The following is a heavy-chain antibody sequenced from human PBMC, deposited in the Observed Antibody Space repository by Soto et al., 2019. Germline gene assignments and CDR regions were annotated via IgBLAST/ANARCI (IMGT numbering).Heavy chain of an antibody. D-gene: IGHD3-10*01. J-gene: IGHJ4*02. V-gene: IGHV3-30-3*01. Sequence: HPGGSLRLSCAASGFTFSSYAMHWVRQAPGKGLGWVAVISYDGSNKYYADSVKGRSTISRDNSKNTLYLQMNSLRAEDTAVYYCARPSNYYGSGSYPPYFDYWGQGTLVTVSS. CDR3: ARPSNYYGSGSYPPYFDY. CDR1: GFTFSSYA. CDR2: ISYDGSNK.